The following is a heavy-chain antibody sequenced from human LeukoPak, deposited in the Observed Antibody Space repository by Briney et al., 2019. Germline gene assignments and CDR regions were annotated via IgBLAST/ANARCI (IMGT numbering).Heavy chain of an antibody. CDR2: IIPIFGTA. CDR3: ARDRGYCSSTSCYTFDY. Sequence: GASVTVSCKASGGTFSSYAISWVRQAPGQGLEWMGGIIPIFGTANYAQKFQGRVTITTDESTSTAYMELSSLRSEDTAVYYCARDRGYCSSTSCYTFDYWGQGTLVTVSS. J-gene: IGHJ4*02. V-gene: IGHV1-69*05. D-gene: IGHD2-2*02. CDR1: GGTFSSYA.